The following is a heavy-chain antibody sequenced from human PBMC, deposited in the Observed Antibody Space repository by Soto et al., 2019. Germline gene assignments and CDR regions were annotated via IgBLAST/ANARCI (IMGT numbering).Heavy chain of an antibody. Sequence: SETLSLTCAVSGGSISSSYWWSWVRQPPGKGLEWIGDIYYSGSTNYNPSLKSRVTISVDKSKNQFSLKLSSVTAADTAVYYCARDGSSYSSGWLGAFDTWGQGTMVTVSS. CDR1: GGSISSSYW. V-gene: IGHV4-4*02. D-gene: IGHD6-19*01. J-gene: IGHJ3*02. CDR3: ARDGSSYSSGWLGAFDT. CDR2: IYYSGST.